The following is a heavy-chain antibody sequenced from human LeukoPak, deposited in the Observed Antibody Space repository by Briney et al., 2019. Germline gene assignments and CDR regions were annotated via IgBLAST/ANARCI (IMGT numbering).Heavy chain of an antibody. Sequence: PSETLSLTCAVYGGSFSGYYWSWIRQPPGKGLEWIGEINHSGSTNYNPSLKSRVTISVDTSKNQFSLKLSSVTAADTAVYYCARGYYVKTVTTSRDFDYWGQGTLVTVSS. CDR2: INHSGST. CDR1: GGSFSGYY. D-gene: IGHD4-17*01. J-gene: IGHJ4*02. CDR3: ARGYYVKTVTTSRDFDY. V-gene: IGHV4-34*01.